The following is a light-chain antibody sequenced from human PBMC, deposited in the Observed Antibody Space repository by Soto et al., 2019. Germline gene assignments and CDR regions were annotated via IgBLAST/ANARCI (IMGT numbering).Light chain of an antibody. CDR3: SSYTCSIYLYV. V-gene: IGLV2-14*01. J-gene: IGLJ1*01. CDR1: SSDVGGYNY. CDR2: DVS. Sequence: QSVLTQPASVSGSPGQSITISCPGNSSDVGGYNYVSWYQQHPGKAPKLMIYDVSNRPSGVSNRFSGSKSGNTASLTISGLQAEDEADYDCSSYTCSIYLYVFGTVTVVTV.